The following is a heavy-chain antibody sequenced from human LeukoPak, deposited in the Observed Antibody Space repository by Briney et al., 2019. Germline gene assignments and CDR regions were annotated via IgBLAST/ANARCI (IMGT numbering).Heavy chain of an antibody. V-gene: IGHV3-9*01. CDR2: ISWNSGSI. J-gene: IGHJ4*02. CDR1: GFTFDDYA. Sequence: HGRSLRLSCAASGFTFDDYAMHWVRQAPGKGLEWVSGISWNSGSIGYADSVKGRFTISRDNAKNSLYLQMNSLRAEDTALYYCAKDSMVRGVPVYFDYWGQGTLVTVSS. CDR3: AKDSMVRGVPVYFDY. D-gene: IGHD3-10*01.